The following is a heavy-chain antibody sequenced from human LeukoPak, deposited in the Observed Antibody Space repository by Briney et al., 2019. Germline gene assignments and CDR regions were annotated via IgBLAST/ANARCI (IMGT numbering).Heavy chain of an antibody. CDR3: ARDISSSTRAFDI. V-gene: IGHV3-48*03. J-gene: IGHJ3*02. CDR2: ITSSGSPT. D-gene: IGHD2-15*01. CDR1: GFTLSTCE. Sequence: GGSLRLSCAASGFTLSTCEMTWVRQAPGKGLEWISFITSSGSPTFYADSVKGRSTIFRDTAKNSLFLQMNNLRGEDTAVYYCARDISSSTRAFDIWGQGTMVTVS.